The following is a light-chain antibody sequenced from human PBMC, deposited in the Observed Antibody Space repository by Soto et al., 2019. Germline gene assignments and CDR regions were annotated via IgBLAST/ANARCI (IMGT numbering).Light chain of an antibody. Sequence: DIQMTQSPSTLSASIGDRVTITCRASQSLSNWLAWYQQKPGKAPKLLIYKSSSLESGVPSRFSGSGSGTDFTLTISSLQPDDFATYYCQQYNSYSRTFGQGTKVEIK. J-gene: IGKJ1*01. CDR3: QQYNSYSRT. CDR2: KSS. CDR1: QSLSNW. V-gene: IGKV1-5*03.